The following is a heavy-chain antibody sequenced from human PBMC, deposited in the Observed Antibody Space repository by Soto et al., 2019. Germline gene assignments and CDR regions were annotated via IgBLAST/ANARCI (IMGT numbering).Heavy chain of an antibody. CDR1: GYTFTSYG. Sequence: ASVKVSCKASGYTFTSYGISWVRQAPGQGLEWMGWISAYNGNTNYAQKLQGRVTMTTDTSTSTAYMELRSLRSDDTAVYYCARDLMYDSSGYYPYYFDYWGQGTLVTAPQ. CDR3: ARDLMYDSSGYYPYYFDY. J-gene: IGHJ4*02. CDR2: ISAYNGNT. D-gene: IGHD3-22*01. V-gene: IGHV1-18*01.